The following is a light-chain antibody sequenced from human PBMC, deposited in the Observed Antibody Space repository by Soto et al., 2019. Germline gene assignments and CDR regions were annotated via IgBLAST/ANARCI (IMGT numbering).Light chain of an antibody. CDR1: RYLSSSY. CDR2: GAS. V-gene: IGKV3-20*01. CDR3: QQYGSSWGT. J-gene: IGKJ4*01. Sequence: EVVLTQSTATLSFSPGERATLSCRASRYLSSSYLAWFQQKPGQTPRLLIYGASGRAAGIPDRFSGSGSGTDFSLTISRLEPEDSAVYYCQQYGSSWGTFGGGTKVDIK.